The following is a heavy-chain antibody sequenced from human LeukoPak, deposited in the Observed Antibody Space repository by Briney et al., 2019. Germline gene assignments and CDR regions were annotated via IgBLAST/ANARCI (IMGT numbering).Heavy chain of an antibody. V-gene: IGHV4-59*01. CDR1: GGSISSYY. Sequence: SETLSLTCTVSGGSISSYYWNWIRQPPGKGLEWIGYIYYSGSTNYNPSLKSRVTISVDTSKNQFSLKLSSVTAADTAVYYCARVGSNSLYYYYYYYMDVWGKGTTVTVSS. J-gene: IGHJ6*03. CDR2: IYYSGST. D-gene: IGHD4-11*01. CDR3: ARVGSNSLYYYYYYYMDV.